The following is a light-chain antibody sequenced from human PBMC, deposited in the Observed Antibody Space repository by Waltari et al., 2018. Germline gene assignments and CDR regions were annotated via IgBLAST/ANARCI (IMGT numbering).Light chain of an antibody. Sequence: SASVGDRVTITCQASQGIRNYLNWYQHKPGKAPKLLIYDASNLETGVPPRFSGSGSGTDFTFTISSLQPEDIATYYCQQSDTLPPSFGQGTRLEIK. CDR1: QGIRNY. CDR3: QQSDTLPPS. V-gene: IGKV1-33*01. J-gene: IGKJ5*01. CDR2: DAS.